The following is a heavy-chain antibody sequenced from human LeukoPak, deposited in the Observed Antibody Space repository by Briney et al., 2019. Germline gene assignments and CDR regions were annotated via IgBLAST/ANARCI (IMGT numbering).Heavy chain of an antibody. V-gene: IGHV1-2*02. J-gene: IGHJ4*02. CDR1: GYTFTGYY. Sequence: GASVKVSCKASGYTFTGYYMHWVRQAPGQGLEWMGWIEPNSGDTNYPEKFQGRITMTRDTSITTAYMELSRLTSDDTAMYYCARGRIAAAGAIDYWGQGARVTVSS. CDR3: ARGRIAAAGAIDY. D-gene: IGHD6-13*01. CDR2: IEPNSGDT.